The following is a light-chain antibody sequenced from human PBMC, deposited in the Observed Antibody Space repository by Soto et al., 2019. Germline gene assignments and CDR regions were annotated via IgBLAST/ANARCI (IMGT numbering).Light chain of an antibody. Sequence: DIVLTQSPLSLPVTPGEPASISCRSSQSLLHSNGYTYLDWYLQKPGQSPQLLIYLVSNRASGVHDRFSGSGSGTDFTLKISRVEAEDVGVYYCMQALQTRTFGQGTKLEIK. J-gene: IGKJ2*01. V-gene: IGKV2-28*01. CDR3: MQALQTRT. CDR1: QSLLHSNGYTY. CDR2: LVS.